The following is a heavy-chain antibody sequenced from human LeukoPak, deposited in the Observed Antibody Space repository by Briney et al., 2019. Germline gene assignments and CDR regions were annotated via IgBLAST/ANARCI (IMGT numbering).Heavy chain of an antibody. CDR2: IIPIFGTA. Sequence: ASVKVSCKASGGTFSSYAISWVRQAPGQGLEWMGGIIPIFGTANYAQKFQGRVTITTDESTSTAYMELSSLRSEDTAVYYCASWYGSGSYYTAHDYWGQGTLVTVSS. V-gene: IGHV1-69*05. CDR1: GGTFSSYA. J-gene: IGHJ4*02. CDR3: ASWYGSGSYYTAHDY. D-gene: IGHD3-10*01.